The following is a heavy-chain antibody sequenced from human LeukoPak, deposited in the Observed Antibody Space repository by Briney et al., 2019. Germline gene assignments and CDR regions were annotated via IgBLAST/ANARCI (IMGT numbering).Heavy chain of an antibody. Sequence: ASVKVSCKASGGTFSSYAISWVRQAPGQGLEWMGGIIPIFGTANYAQKFQGRVTITADESTSTAYMELSSLRSEDTAVCYCASDPGDHYYYYYMDVWGKGTTVTVSS. J-gene: IGHJ6*03. CDR1: GGTFSSYA. V-gene: IGHV1-69*13. CDR3: ASDPGDHYYYYYMDV. D-gene: IGHD7-27*01. CDR2: IIPIFGTA.